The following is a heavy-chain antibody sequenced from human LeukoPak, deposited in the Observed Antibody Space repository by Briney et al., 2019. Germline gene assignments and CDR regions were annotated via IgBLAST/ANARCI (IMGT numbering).Heavy chain of an antibody. CDR3: ARLFRDGYKGDWFDP. J-gene: IGHJ5*02. D-gene: IGHD5-24*01. Sequence: PVASVKVSCKASGYTFTSYGISWVRQAPGQGLEWMGWISAYNGNTNYAQKLQGRVTMTTDTSTSTAYMELRSLRSDDTAVYYCARLFRDGYKGDWFDPWGQGTLVTVSS. CDR1: GYTFTSYG. V-gene: IGHV1-18*01. CDR2: ISAYNGNT.